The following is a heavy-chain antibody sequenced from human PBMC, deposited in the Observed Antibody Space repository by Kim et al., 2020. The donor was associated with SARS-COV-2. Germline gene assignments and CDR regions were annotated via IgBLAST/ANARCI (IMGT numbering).Heavy chain of an antibody. CDR3: AKTSYYSGSGSYYIFDC. CDR1: GFTFSNYW. V-gene: IGHV3-7*03. CDR2: IKQDASEK. D-gene: IGHD3-10*01. Sequence: GGSLRLSCVASGFTFSNYWMSWVRQAPGKGLVWVVNIKQDASEKSYVDSVKGRFTISRDNTKKSLFLQMNSLRAEDTAVYCCAKTSYYSGSGSYYIFDCWGQGTLVTVSP. J-gene: IGHJ4*02.